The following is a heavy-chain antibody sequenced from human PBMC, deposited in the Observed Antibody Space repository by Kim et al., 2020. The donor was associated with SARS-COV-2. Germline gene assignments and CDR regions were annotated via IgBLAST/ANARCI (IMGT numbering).Heavy chain of an antibody. Sequence: PSLKSRVTISVDTSKNQFSLKLSSVTAADTAVYYCAIQKRQWLVQLGWFDPWGQGTLVTVSS. D-gene: IGHD6-19*01. CDR3: AIQKRQWLVQLGWFDP. V-gene: IGHV4-39*01. J-gene: IGHJ5*02.